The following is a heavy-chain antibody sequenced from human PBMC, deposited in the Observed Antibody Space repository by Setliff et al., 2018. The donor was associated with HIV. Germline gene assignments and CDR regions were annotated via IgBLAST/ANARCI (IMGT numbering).Heavy chain of an antibody. Sequence: ASVKVSCKTTGYTFSTYPMHWVRQAPGQRLEWMGWLSIDSGYTNFAQKFQGRVTITRDTSASTAYMELSSLRSEDTAVYYCARAAISTIFGVVKNPHNYYMDVWGKGTTVTVSS. V-gene: IGHV1-3*04. CDR3: ARAAISTIFGVVKNPHNYYMDV. CDR2: LSIDSGYT. CDR1: GYTFSTYP. J-gene: IGHJ6*03. D-gene: IGHD3-3*01.